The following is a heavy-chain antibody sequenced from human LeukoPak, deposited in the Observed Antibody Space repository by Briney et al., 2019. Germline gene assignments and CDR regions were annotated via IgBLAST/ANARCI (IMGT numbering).Heavy chain of an antibody. CDR3: ARSDGYSYSDTYYFLYMDV. V-gene: IGHV4-38-2*02. Sequence: SETLSLTCTVSGYSISSGYYWGWIRQPPGKGLEWIGSIYHSGRTFYNPSLKSRVTISVDTSENQFSLRLTSITAADTAVYYCARSDGYSYSDTYYFLYMDVWGKGTTVTVSS. D-gene: IGHD5-18*01. J-gene: IGHJ6*03. CDR1: GYSISSGYY. CDR2: IYHSGRT.